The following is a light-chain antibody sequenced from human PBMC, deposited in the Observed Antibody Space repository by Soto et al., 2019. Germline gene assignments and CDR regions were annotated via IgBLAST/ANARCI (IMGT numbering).Light chain of an antibody. CDR3: SSYTSSSTLV. CDR1: SSDVGGYNY. CDR2: EVS. V-gene: IGLV2-14*01. Sequence: QSVLTQPASVSGSPGQSITISCTGTSSDVGGYNYVSWYQQHPGKAPKLMIDEVSSRPSGVSNRFSGSKPGNTASLTISGLQAEDEADYYCSSYTSSSTLVFGTGTRSPS. J-gene: IGLJ1*01.